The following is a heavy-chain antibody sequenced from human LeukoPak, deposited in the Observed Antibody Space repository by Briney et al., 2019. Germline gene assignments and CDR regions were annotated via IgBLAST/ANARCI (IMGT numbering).Heavy chain of an antibody. CDR1: GFTFSSYW. D-gene: IGHD5-18*01. V-gene: IGHV3-74*01. Sequence: GGSLRLSCAASGFTFSSYWMHWVRQAPGKGLVWVSRINSDGSSTSYADSVKGRFTIPRDNAKNTLYLQMNSLRAEDTAVYYCARMGTWIQSNEEDPFGYWGQGTLVTVSS. CDR2: INSDGSST. CDR3: ARMGTWIQSNEEDPFGY. J-gene: IGHJ4*02.